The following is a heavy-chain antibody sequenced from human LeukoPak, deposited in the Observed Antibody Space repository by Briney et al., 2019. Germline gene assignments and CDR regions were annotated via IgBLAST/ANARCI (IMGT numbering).Heavy chain of an antibody. CDR1: GGSIGSYS. Sequence: PSETMSLTCTVSGGSIGSYSWRWMRQPPGKGLEWIAYISNSGNTNFSPSLKSRVTISVDASKNQFSLNLSSVTAADTAVYYCARGMGVSFGELSWGQGILVTVPS. CDR2: ISNSGNT. J-gene: IGHJ5*02. D-gene: IGHD3-10*01. V-gene: IGHV4-59*01. CDR3: ARGMGVSFGELS.